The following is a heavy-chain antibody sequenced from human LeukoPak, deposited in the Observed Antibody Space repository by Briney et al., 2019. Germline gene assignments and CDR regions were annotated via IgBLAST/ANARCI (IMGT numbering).Heavy chain of an antibody. J-gene: IGHJ4*02. CDR2: ISGSGGIT. V-gene: IGHV3-23*01. Sequence: GGSLRLSCAASGFTFRSYAMSWVRQAPGKGLEWVSSISGSGGITYYADSVKGRFTIPRGNSKNALYMQINGLTAEDRDVCYCASGVADSSSFNFDCWGQGTLVTVSS. CDR1: GFTFRSYA. CDR3: ASGVADSSSFNFDC. D-gene: IGHD6-6*01.